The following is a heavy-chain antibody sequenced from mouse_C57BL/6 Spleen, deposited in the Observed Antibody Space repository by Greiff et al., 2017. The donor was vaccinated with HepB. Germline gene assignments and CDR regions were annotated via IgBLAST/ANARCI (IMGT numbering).Heavy chain of an antibody. Sequence: EVMLVESGEGLVKPGGSLKLSCAASGFTFSSYAMSWVRQTPEKRLEWVAYISSGGDYIYYADTVKGRFTISRDNARNTLYLQMSSLKSEDTAMYYCTREDNDEGAMDYWGQGTPVTVSS. CDR2: ISSGGDYI. D-gene: IGHD2-4*01. J-gene: IGHJ4*01. CDR3: TREDNDEGAMDY. V-gene: IGHV5-9-1*02. CDR1: GFTFSSYA.